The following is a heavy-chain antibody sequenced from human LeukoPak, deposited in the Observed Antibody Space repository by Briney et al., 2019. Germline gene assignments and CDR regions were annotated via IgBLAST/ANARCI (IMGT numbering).Heavy chain of an antibody. CDR2: INPNSGGT. CDR1: GYTFTGYY. V-gene: IGHV1-2*02. Sequence: ASVKVSCKASGYTFTGYYMHWVRQAPGQGLEWMGWINPNSGGTNYAQKFQGRVTMTRDTSISTAYMELSGLRSDDTAVYYCARSEWLVRENDYWGQGTLVTVSS. J-gene: IGHJ4*02. D-gene: IGHD6-19*01. CDR3: ARSEWLVRENDY.